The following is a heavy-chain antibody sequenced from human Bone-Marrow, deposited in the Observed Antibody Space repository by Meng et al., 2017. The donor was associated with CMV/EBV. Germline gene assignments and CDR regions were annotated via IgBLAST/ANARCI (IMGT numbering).Heavy chain of an antibody. CDR3: ARQAPPGGMDV. Sequence: ASAKVSCKASGYTFSSYYMDWVRQAPGQGLEWMGIINPTGGSATYAQKFQGRVTMTRDTSTSTLYMDLSSLRSEDTAVYYCARQAPPGGMDVWGQGTTVTVSS. CDR2: INPTGGSA. V-gene: IGHV1-46*01. CDR1: GYTFSSYY. J-gene: IGHJ6*02.